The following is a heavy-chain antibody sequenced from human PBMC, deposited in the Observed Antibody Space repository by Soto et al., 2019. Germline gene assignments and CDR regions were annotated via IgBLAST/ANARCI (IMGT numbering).Heavy chain of an antibody. CDR1: GGSFSGYY. D-gene: IGHD2-2*01. J-gene: IGHJ4*02. Sequence: SETLSLTCAVYGGSFSGYYWSWIRQPPGKGLEWIGEINHSGSTNYNPSLKSRVTISVDTSKNQFSLKLSSVTAADTAVYYCARGTKNIVVVPAANGALDYWGQGTLVTV. V-gene: IGHV4-34*01. CDR2: INHSGST. CDR3: ARGTKNIVVVPAANGALDY.